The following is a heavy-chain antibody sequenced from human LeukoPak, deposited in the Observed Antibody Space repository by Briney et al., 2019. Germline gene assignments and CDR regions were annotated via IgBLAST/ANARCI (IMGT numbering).Heavy chain of an antibody. D-gene: IGHD3-10*01. J-gene: IGHJ4*02. CDR1: GYTFTSYG. Sequence: ASVKVSCKASGYTFTSYGMSWVRQAPGQGLEWMGWISGYNGNTNYAQNFQGRVTMTTDTSTSTAYMELRSLRSDDTAVFYCARGGLLWFGEPIDYWGQGTLVTVSS. V-gene: IGHV1-18*01. CDR3: ARGGLLWFGEPIDY. CDR2: ISGYNGNT.